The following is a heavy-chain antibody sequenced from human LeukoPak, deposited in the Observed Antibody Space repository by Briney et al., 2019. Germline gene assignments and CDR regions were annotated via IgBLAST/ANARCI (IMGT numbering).Heavy chain of an antibody. V-gene: IGHV4-39*01. Sequence: SETLSLTFTVSGGSISSNGYYWGWIRQPPGKGLEWIGVISYSGDTYYNPSLKSRVTISVDTSKNQFSLKLISVTAADTAVYYCARIKNAYDYYGMDVWGQGTTVTVSS. CDR3: ARIKNAYDYYGMDV. J-gene: IGHJ6*02. CDR2: ISYSGDT. CDR1: GGSISSNGYY.